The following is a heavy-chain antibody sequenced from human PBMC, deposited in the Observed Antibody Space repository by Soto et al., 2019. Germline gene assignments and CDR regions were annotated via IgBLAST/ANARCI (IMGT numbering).Heavy chain of an antibody. J-gene: IGHJ4*02. V-gene: IGHV4-4*02. Sequence: QVQLQESGPGLAKPSGTLSLTCAVSGASISSSDCWTWVRQPPGKGLEWIGEISPSGSTNYSPSPRGSVTISVDKSKNQSSLKPTSVSAADTAVYYCARAYDRTVSPARYFDFWGQGTLVTVSS. D-gene: IGHD3-22*01. CDR3: ARAYDRTVSPARYFDF. CDR1: GASISSSDC. CDR2: ISPSGST.